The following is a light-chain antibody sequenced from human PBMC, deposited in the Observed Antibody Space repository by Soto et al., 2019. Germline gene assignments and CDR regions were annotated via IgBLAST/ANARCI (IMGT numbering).Light chain of an antibody. CDR2: DAS. V-gene: IGKV1-5*01. Sequence: DIQMTQSPSTLPASVGDRVTITCRASQTISSWLAWYQQRPGRAPELLIYDASSLRSGVPSRFSGSGSGTEFTLTISSLQPDDFATYYCQYYMTYWTFGQGTKVDI. J-gene: IGKJ1*01. CDR1: QTISSW. CDR3: QYYMTYWT.